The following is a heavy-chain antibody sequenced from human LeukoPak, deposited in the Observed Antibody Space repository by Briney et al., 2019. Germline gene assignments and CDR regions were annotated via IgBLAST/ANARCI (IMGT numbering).Heavy chain of an antibody. CDR2: ISYDGSNK. CDR3: ATAGNDAFDI. J-gene: IGHJ3*02. Sequence: GGSLRLSCAASGFTFSSYGMHWVRQAPGKGLEWVAVISYDGSNKYYADSLKGRFTISRDNSKNTLYLQMNSLRAEDTAVYYCATAGNDAFDIWGQGTMVTVSS. CDR1: GFTFSSYG. V-gene: IGHV3-30*03. D-gene: IGHD3-10*01.